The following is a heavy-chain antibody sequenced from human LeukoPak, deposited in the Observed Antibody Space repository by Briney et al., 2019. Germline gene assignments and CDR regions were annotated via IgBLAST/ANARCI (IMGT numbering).Heavy chain of an antibody. J-gene: IGHJ3*02. CDR1: GFTFHNYA. V-gene: IGHV3-23*01. CDR3: ATQSPDYSIGPSYGSFNI. D-gene: IGHD3-10*01. CDR2: IGASGDNI. Sequence: GGSLRLSCEASGFTFHNYAMAWVHQAPGKGLEYVSSIGASGDNIYYGGSVKGRFTIPRDNSKNTLFLQMNSLRAEDTALYYCATQSPDYSIGPSYGSFNIWGQGTKVTVSS.